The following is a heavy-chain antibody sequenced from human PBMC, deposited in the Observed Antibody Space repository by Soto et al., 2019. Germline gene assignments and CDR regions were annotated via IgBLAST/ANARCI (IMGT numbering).Heavy chain of an antibody. CDR3: ARGHSIFGVVIHPFFDY. CDR1: GGSFSGYY. V-gene: IGHV4-34*01. CDR2: INHSGST. Sequence: PSETLSLTCAVYGGSFSGYYWSWIRQSPGKGLEWIGEINHSGSTNYNPSLKSRVTISVDTSKNQFSLKLSSVTAADTAVYYCARGHSIFGVVIHPFFDYWGQGTLVTVSS. J-gene: IGHJ4*02. D-gene: IGHD3-3*01.